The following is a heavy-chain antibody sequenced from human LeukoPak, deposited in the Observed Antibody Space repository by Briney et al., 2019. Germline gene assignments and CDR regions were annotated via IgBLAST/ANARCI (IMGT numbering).Heavy chain of an antibody. D-gene: IGHD3-3*01. CDR3: ASFYDGYEYYYYYMDV. Sequence: SETLSLTCTVSGGSISSSSYYWGWIRQPPRKGLEWIGSIYYSGSTYYNPSLKSRVTISVDTSKNQFSLKLSSVTAADRAVYYCASFYDGYEYYYYYMDVWGKGTTVTVSS. V-gene: IGHV4-39*01. CDR2: IYYSGST. J-gene: IGHJ6*03. CDR1: GGSISSSSYY.